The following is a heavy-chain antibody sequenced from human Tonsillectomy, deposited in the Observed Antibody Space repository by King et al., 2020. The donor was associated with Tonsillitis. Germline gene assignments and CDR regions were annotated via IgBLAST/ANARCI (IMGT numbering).Heavy chain of an antibody. CDR3: TKVHDYGSGSYFYYYDGMDV. CDR2: ISYDGPNQ. V-gene: IGHV3-30*18. J-gene: IGHJ6*02. D-gene: IGHD3-10*01. CDR1: GFTFSSYG. Sequence: QLVQSGGGVVQPGRSLRLSCAASGFTFSSYGMHWVCQAPGKGLEWVAVISYDGPNQYYADSVKGRFTISRDNSKNTLYLQMNSLKPEDTAVYYCTKVHDYGSGSYFYYYDGMDVWVQGTTVTVSS.